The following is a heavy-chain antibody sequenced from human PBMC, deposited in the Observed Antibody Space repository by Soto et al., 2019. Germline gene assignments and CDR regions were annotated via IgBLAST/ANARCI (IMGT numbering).Heavy chain of an antibody. CDR2: ISSSSSTI. CDR3: ARDGLGYCSSTSCYTFDY. J-gene: IGHJ4*02. Sequence: ESGGGLVQPGGSLRLSCAASGFTFSSYSMNWVRQAPGKGLEWVSYISSSSSTIYYADSVKGRFTISRDNAKNSLYLQMNSLRDEDTAVYYCARDGLGYCSSTSCYTFDYWGQGTLVTVSS. D-gene: IGHD2-2*02. V-gene: IGHV3-48*02. CDR1: GFTFSSYS.